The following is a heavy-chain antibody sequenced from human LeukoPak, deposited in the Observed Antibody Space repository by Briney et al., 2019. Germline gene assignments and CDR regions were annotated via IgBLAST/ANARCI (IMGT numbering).Heavy chain of an antibody. CDR3: ARSRESFITGTTPFDY. CDR2: INTDGSST. J-gene: IGHJ4*02. Sequence: GGSLRLSCAASGFTFSSYWMHWVRQAPGKGLVWVSRINTDGSSTTYADSVKGRFTISRDNAKNTPYLQMNSLRAEDTAVYYCARSRESFITGTTPFDYWGQGTLVTVSP. V-gene: IGHV3-74*01. D-gene: IGHD1-20*01. CDR1: GFTFSSYW.